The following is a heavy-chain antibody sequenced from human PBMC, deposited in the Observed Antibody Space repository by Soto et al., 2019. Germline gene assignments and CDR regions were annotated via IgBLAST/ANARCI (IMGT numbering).Heavy chain of an antibody. V-gene: IGHV3-23*01. CDR2: ISGSGGST. CDR3: ARRSSGWYFDY. Sequence: EVQVLESGGGLVQPGGSLRLSCAASGFTFSSYAMNWVRQAPGKGLEWVSVISGSGGSTYYADSVKGRFTISRDNSKNTPYLPMNRLRAEDTAVYYCARRSSGWYFDYWGQGTLVSVSS. D-gene: IGHD6-19*01. CDR1: GFTFSSYA. J-gene: IGHJ4*02.